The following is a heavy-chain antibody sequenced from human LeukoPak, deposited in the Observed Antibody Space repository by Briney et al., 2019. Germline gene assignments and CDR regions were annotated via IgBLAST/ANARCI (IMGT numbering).Heavy chain of an antibody. CDR2: IYHSGST. J-gene: IGHJ4*02. CDR1: GGSFSGYY. V-gene: IGHV4-30-2*01. CDR3: ARDGYSHFDY. D-gene: IGHD5-24*01. Sequence: SSETLSLTCAVYGGSFSGYYWSWIRQPPGKGLEWIGYIYHSGSTYYNPSLKSRVTISVDRSKNQFSLKLSSVTAADTAVYYCARDGYSHFDYWGQGTLVTVSS.